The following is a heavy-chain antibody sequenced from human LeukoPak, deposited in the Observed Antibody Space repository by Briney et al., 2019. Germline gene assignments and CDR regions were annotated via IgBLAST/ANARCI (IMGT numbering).Heavy chain of an antibody. CDR2: LYSGGTT. J-gene: IGHJ6*04. D-gene: IGHD1-26*01. CDR3: AREYRSLGDV. Sequence: GGSLRLSCAASGFAVSSNYMNWVRQAPGKGLEWVSVLYSGGTTYYADSVKGRFTISRDNSKNTLSLQMNSLRAEDTALYYCAREYRSLGDVWGKGTTVTISS. CDR1: GFAVSSNY. V-gene: IGHV3-66*01.